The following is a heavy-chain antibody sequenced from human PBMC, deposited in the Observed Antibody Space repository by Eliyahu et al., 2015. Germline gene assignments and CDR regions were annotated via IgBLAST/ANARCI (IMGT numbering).Heavy chain of an antibody. CDR2: VNPNSGGT. CDR1: GXTFTGXY. V-gene: IGHV1-2*02. Sequence: QVQLVQSGAEVKKPGASVKVSCKASGXTFTGXYMHWVRQAPWPGPEWVGWVNPNSGGTNYAQKFQGRVTMTRDTSISTAYMELSRLRSDDTAVYYCARAPVVPAAIAFSWFDPWGQGTLVTVSS. CDR3: ARAPVVPAAIAFSWFDP. J-gene: IGHJ5*02. D-gene: IGHD2-2*01.